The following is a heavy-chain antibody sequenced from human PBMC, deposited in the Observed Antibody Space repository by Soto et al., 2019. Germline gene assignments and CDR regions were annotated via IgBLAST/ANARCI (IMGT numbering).Heavy chain of an antibody. V-gene: IGHV3-30*18. CDR1: GFTFSSYG. CDR3: AKEAGNSYGRNMDY. D-gene: IGHD5-18*01. CDR2: ISYDGSNK. J-gene: IGHJ4*02. Sequence: QVQLVESGGGVVQPGRSLRLSCAASGFTFSSYGMHWVRQAPGKGLEWVAVISYDGSNKYYADSVKGRFTISRDNSKNTLYLQMNSLRAEDTAVYYCAKEAGNSYGRNMDYWGQGTLVTVSS.